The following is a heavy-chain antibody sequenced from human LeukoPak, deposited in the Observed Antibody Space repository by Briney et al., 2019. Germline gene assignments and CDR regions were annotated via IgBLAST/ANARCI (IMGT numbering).Heavy chain of an antibody. D-gene: IGHD2-2*01. V-gene: IGHV4-4*07. Sequence: NPSETLSLTCTVSGGSINNYYWSWIRQPAGKGLEWIGRIYSSGNTDDNPSLKSRVTMSVDTSKNQFSLKFSSVTAADTALYWCARHNAPRRVGFDFWGQGILVTVSS. CDR2: IYSSGNT. CDR1: GGSINNYY. J-gene: IGHJ4*02. CDR3: ARHNAPRRVGFDF.